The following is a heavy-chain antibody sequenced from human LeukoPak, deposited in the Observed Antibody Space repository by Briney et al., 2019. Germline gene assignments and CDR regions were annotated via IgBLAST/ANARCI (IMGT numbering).Heavy chain of an antibody. Sequence: SETLSLTCTVSGYSISSGYHWGWIRQPPGKGLEWIGEINHSGSTNYNPSLKSRVTISVDTSKNQFSLKLSSVTAADTAVYYCARGVLRYFDWLSPPGFDPWGQGTLVTVSS. V-gene: IGHV4-38-2*02. D-gene: IGHD3-9*01. CDR1: GYSISSGYH. J-gene: IGHJ5*02. CDR3: ARGVLRYFDWLSPPGFDP. CDR2: INHSGST.